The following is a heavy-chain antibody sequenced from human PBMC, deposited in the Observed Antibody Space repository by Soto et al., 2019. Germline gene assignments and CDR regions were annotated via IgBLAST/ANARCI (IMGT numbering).Heavy chain of an antibody. V-gene: IGHV3-30-3*01. CDR3: ARAGAGYSSSWFQYYYYYGMDV. J-gene: IGHJ6*02. Sequence: GGSLRLSCAASGFTFSSYAMHWVRQAPGKGLEWVAVISYDGSNKYYADSVKGRFTISRDNSKNTLYLQMNSLRAEDTAVYYCARAGAGYSSSWFQYYYYYGMDVWSQGTTVTVSS. CDR1: GFTFSSYA. CDR2: ISYDGSNK. D-gene: IGHD6-13*01.